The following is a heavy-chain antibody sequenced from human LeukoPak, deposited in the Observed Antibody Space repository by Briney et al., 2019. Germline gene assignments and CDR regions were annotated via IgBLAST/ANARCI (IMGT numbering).Heavy chain of an antibody. Sequence: SQTLSLTCTVSGASITSGDYYWRWIRQPPGKGLEWIGYSYYSESAYYNPSLMSRLTISIDTSKNQFSLKLSSVTAADTAVYYCARGRKRFLEWLLYPRAFDIWGQGTMVTVSS. J-gene: IGHJ3*02. D-gene: IGHD3-3*01. V-gene: IGHV4-30-4*08. CDR3: ARGRKRFLEWLLYPRAFDI. CDR1: GASITSGDYY. CDR2: SYYSESA.